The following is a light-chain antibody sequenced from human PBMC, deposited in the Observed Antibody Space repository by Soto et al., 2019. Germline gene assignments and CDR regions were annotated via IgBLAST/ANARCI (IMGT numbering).Light chain of an antibody. Sequence: SYELTQPPSVSVSPGQTASITCSGDKMGDKYACWYQQKPGQSPVLLIYQHSKRPSGIPERFSGYNSSNTATLTISGTQAMDEADYYCQAWDSRIVVFGGGTQLTVL. J-gene: IGLJ2*01. CDR1: KMGDKY. V-gene: IGLV3-1*01. CDR2: QHS. CDR3: QAWDSRIVV.